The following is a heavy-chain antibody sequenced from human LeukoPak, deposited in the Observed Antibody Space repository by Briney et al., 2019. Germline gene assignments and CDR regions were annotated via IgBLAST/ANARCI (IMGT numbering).Heavy chain of an antibody. V-gene: IGHV1-24*01. CDR1: GYTLTELS. CDR2: FDPEDGET. Sequence: GASVKVSCKVSGYTLTELSMHWVRQAPGKGLEWMGGFDPEDGETIYAQKFQGRVTITTDESTSTAYMELSSLRSEDTAVYYCARGDSSLAHFDYWGQGTLVTVSS. D-gene: IGHD6-13*01. J-gene: IGHJ4*02. CDR3: ARGDSSLAHFDY.